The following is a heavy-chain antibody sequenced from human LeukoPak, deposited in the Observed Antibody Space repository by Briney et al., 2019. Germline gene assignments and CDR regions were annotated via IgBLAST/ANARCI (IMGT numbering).Heavy chain of an antibody. D-gene: IGHD6-19*01. CDR1: GGTFSSYA. CDR2: IIPIFGTA. V-gene: IGHV1-69*05. J-gene: IGHJ4*02. Sequence: GASVKVSCKASGGTFSSYAISWVRQAPGQGLEWMGGIIPIFGTANYAQKFQGRVTMTRDTSISTAYMELSRLRSDDTAVYYCARDRGQWLVLRYHYFDYWGQGTLVTVSS. CDR3: ARDRGQWLVLRYHYFDY.